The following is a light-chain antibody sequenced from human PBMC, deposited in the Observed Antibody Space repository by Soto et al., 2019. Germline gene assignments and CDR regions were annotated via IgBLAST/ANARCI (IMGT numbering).Light chain of an antibody. J-gene: IGLJ2*01. V-gene: IGLV1-40*01. CDR2: DNS. Sequence: QSVLTQPPSVSGAPGQSVTISCTGSSSNIGAGYDVHWYQQLPGTATKLLIYDNSNRPSGVPDRFSASKSGTSASLAITGLQADDEADYYCQSYDSSLSGHVIFGGGTKLTVL. CDR1: SSNIGAGYD. CDR3: QSYDSSLSGHVI.